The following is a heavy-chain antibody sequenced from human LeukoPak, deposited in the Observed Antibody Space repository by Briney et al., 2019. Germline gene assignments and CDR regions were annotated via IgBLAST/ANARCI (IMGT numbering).Heavy chain of an antibody. V-gene: IGHV3-23*01. CDR2: ISVSGDST. CDR3: AKVFSINVVRTSSMDV. J-gene: IGHJ6*02. Sequence: GGSLRLSCAASGFTFTTYAMGWVRQAPGKGLEWVSSISVSGDSTYYADSVKGRFTMSRDNSKNTLYLQMNNLRAEDTAVYYCAKVFSINVVRTSSMDVWGQGTTVTVSS. D-gene: IGHD3-10*01. CDR1: GFTFTTYA.